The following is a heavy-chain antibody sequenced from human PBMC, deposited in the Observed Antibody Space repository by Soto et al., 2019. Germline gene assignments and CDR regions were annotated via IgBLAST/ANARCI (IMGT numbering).Heavy chain of an antibody. CDR3: ARFALSTNGTGRSDRWLDP. CDR1: VASVSSNAYY. J-gene: IGHJ5*02. CDR2: IYNSGAT. D-gene: IGHD1-26*01. V-gene: IGHV4-61*08. Sequence: SETLSLTCTFSVASVSSNAYYWSWIRQSPGMGLEWSGYIYNSGATNYNPSLRGGVTISVDTSKNQFSLRLPSVTAADAAVYYSARFALSTNGTGRSDRWLDPWGQGTLVTVSS.